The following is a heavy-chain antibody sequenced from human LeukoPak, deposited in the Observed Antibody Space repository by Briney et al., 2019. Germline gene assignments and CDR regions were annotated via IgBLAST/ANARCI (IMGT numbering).Heavy chain of an antibody. D-gene: IGHD6-19*01. V-gene: IGHV1-18*01. J-gene: IGHJ3*02. CDR1: GYTFSSYG. Sequence: ASVKVSCKASGYTFSSYGISWVRQAPGQGLEWMGWISGYNDNTKYYAQKLQGRVTMTRDTSISTAYMELSRLTSDDTAVYYCARGPRGWFGYDIWGQGTMVTVSS. CDR2: ISGYNDNT. CDR3: ARGPRGWFGYDI.